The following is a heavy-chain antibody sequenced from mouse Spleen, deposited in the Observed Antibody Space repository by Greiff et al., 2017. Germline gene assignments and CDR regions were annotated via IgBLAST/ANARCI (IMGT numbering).Heavy chain of an antibody. CDR2: ISYDGSN. Sequence: EVKLMESGPGLVKPSQSLSLTCSVTGHSITSGYYWNWIRQFPGNKLEWMGYISYDGSNNYNPSLKNRISITRDTSKNQFFLKLNSVTTEDTATYYCARGGSGGFAYWGQGTLVTVSA. J-gene: IGHJ3*01. CDR1: GHSITSGYY. V-gene: IGHV3-6*01. D-gene: IGHD1-1*01. CDR3: ARGGSGGFAY.